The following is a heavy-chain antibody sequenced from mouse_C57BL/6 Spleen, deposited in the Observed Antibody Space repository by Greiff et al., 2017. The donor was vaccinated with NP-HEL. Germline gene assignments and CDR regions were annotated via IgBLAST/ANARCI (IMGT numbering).Heavy chain of an antibody. CDR2: IDPANGNT. Sequence: EVQLQQSVAELVRPGASVKLSCTASGFNIKNTYMHWVKQRPEQGLEWIGRIDPANGNTKYAPKFQGTAPITADTSSNTAYQQLSSLTSADTSIYSCAGGYDGYYDYVDDWGHSTTLTVSS. J-gene: IGHJ2*01. CDR1: GFNIKNTY. CDR3: AGGYDGYYDYVDD. V-gene: IGHV14-3*01. D-gene: IGHD2-3*01.